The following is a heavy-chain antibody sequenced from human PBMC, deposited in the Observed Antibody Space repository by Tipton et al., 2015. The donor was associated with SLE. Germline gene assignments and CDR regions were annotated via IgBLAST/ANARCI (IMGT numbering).Heavy chain of an antibody. D-gene: IGHD2-2*02. CDR1: GYTFTSYG. Sequence: QLVQSGAEVKKPGASVKVSCKASGYTFTSYGISWVRQAPGQGLEWMGWISAYNGNTNYAQKLQGRVTMTTDTSTSTAYMELSSLRSEDTAVYYCARDWGYCSSTSCYTPLGGMDVWGQGTLVTVSS. CDR2: ISAYNGNT. V-gene: IGHV1-18*01. J-gene: IGHJ4*02. CDR3: ARDWGYCSSTSCYTPLGGMDV.